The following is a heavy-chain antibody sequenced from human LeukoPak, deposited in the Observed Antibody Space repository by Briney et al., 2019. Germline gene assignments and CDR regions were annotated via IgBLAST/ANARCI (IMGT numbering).Heavy chain of an antibody. Sequence: SETLSLTCTVSGGSISGSYWSWIRQPAGKGLEWIGRIYTSGSTNYNPSLKSRLTMSVDSSKNQFSLKLSSVTAADTAVYYCARGTIYSYGYSYSYYYYYMDVWGKGTTVTISS. J-gene: IGHJ6*03. V-gene: IGHV4-4*07. CDR2: IYTSGST. D-gene: IGHD5-18*01. CDR3: ARGTIYSYGYSYSYYYYYMDV. CDR1: GGSISGSY.